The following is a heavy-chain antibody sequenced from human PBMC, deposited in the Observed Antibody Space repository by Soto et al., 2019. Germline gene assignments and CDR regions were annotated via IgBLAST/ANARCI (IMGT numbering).Heavy chain of an antibody. J-gene: IGHJ5*02. CDR2: IYPGDSDT. D-gene: IGHD3-9*01. CDR1: GYSFTIYC. CDR3: ARLSHVGRYFLFDP. Sequence: PGESLKISCNGSGYSFTIYCIGLVLQMPGKGLEWMGIIYPGDSDTRYSPSFQGQVTISADKSISTAYLQWSSLKASDTAMYYCARLSHVGRYFLFDPWGQGTLVTVSS. V-gene: IGHV5-51*01.